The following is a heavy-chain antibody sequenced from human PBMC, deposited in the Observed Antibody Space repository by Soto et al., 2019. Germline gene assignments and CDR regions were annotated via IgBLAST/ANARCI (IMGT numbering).Heavy chain of an antibody. J-gene: IGHJ5*02. D-gene: IGHD6-13*01. CDR1: GFTFSTYG. Sequence: PGGSLRLSCAASGFTFSTYGMHWVRQAPGKGLEWVSVIYSGGSTYYADSVKGRFTISRDNSKNTLYLQMNSLRAEDTAVYYCARDRHYMAAAGIGWFDPWGQGTLVTVSS. CDR3: ARDRHYMAAAGIGWFDP. V-gene: IGHV3-NL1*01. CDR2: IYSGGST.